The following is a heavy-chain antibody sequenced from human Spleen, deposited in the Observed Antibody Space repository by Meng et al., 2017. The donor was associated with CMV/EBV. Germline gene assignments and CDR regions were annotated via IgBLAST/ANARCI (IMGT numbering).Heavy chain of an antibody. CDR2: INPKSGDT. Sequence: ASVKVSCKTSGYTFTDYYMHWVRQAPGQGLEWMGWINPKSGDTNYAQKFQGRVTMTRDTSISTAYMELSRLRSDDTAVYYCARAGDLASGYSSSWYSFDYWGQGTLVTVSS. CDR3: ARAGDLASGYSSSWYSFDY. J-gene: IGHJ4*02. V-gene: IGHV1-2*02. CDR1: GYTFTDYY. D-gene: IGHD6-13*01.